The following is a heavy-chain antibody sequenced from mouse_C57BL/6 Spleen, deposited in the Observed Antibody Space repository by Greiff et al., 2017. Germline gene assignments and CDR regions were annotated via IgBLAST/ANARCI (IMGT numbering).Heavy chain of an antibody. CDR3: ARDTAQASFDY. CDR2: INYDGSST. J-gene: IGHJ2*01. D-gene: IGHD3-2*02. V-gene: IGHV5-16*01. Sequence: EVQRVESEGGLVQPGSSMKLSCTASGFTFSDYYMAWVRQVPEKGLEWVANINYDGSSTYYLDSLKSRFIISRDNAKNILYLQMSSLKSEDTATYYCARDTAQASFDYWGQGTTLTVSS. CDR1: GFTFSDYY.